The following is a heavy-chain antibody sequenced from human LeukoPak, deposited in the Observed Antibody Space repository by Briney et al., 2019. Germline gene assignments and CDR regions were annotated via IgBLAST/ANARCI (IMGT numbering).Heavy chain of an antibody. CDR1: GFTFSSYA. V-gene: IGHV3-30*04. CDR2: ISYDGSNK. D-gene: IGHD2-15*01. J-gene: IGHJ4*02. CDR3: ARVEGYCSGGSCYEYYFVY. Sequence: GGSLRLSCAASGFTFSSYAMHWVRQAPGKGLEWVAVISYDGSNKYYADSVKGRFTISRDNSKNTLYLQMNSLRAKDTAVYYCARVEGYCSGGSCYEYYFVYWGQGTLVSVSS.